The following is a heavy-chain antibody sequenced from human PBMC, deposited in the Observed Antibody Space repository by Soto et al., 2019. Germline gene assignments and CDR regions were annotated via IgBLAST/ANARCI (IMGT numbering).Heavy chain of an antibody. CDR3: ARGMTTVTTLDY. Sequence: QLQLQESGSGLVKPSQTLSLTCAVSGGSISSGGYSWSWIRQPPGKGLEWIGYIYHSGSTYYNPSLKSRITISTNRSKNQLSLKLSSVTAADTAVYYCARGMTTVTTLDYWGQGTLVTVSS. CDR1: GGSISSGGYS. CDR2: IYHSGST. J-gene: IGHJ4*02. D-gene: IGHD4-4*01. V-gene: IGHV4-30-2*01.